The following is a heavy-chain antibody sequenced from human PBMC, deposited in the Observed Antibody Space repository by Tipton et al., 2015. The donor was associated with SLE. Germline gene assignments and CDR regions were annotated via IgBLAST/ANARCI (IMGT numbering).Heavy chain of an antibody. CDR3: AKDMALNSGLDI. J-gene: IGHJ3*02. CDR1: GFTFDDYA. Sequence: RSLRLSCAASGFTFDDYAMHWVRQAPGKGLEWVSGISWNSGSIGYADSVKGRFTISRDHAKNSLYLQMNSLRAEDTALYYCAKDMALNSGLDIWGQGTMVTVSS. D-gene: IGHD1-26*01. V-gene: IGHV3-9*01. CDR2: ISWNSGSI.